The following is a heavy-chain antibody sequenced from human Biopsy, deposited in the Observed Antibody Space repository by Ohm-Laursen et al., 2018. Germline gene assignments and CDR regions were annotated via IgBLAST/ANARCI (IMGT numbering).Heavy chain of an antibody. J-gene: IGHJ3*01. CDR3: ARLNSGTYDASDL. Sequence: SLRLSCAASGFAFNLYEMNWVRQAPGKGMEWISYIYGGGSPVSYADSVKGRFTISRDNAQNSLYLHMNSLRAEDTAVYYCARLNSGTYDASDLWGQGTTVIVSS. V-gene: IGHV3-48*03. CDR1: GFAFNLYE. CDR2: IYGGGSPV. D-gene: IGHD1-26*01.